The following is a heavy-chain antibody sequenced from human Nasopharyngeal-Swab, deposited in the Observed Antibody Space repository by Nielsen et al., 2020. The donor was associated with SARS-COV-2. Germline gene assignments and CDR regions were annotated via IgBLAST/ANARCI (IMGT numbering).Heavy chain of an antibody. J-gene: IGHJ5*02. V-gene: IGHV3-30*04. CDR3: ASKFCTNGVCNLFWFDP. D-gene: IGHD2-8*01. Sequence: LSLTCAASGFTFSSYAMHWVRQAPGKGLEWVAVISYDGSNKYYADSVKGRFTISRDNSKNTLYLQMNSLRAEDTAVYYCASKFCTNGVCNLFWFDPWGQGSLVTVSS. CDR1: GFTFSSYA. CDR2: ISYDGSNK.